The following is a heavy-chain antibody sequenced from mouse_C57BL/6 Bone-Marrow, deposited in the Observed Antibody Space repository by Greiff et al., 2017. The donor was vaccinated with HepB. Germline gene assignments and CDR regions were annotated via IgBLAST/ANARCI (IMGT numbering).Heavy chain of an antibody. V-gene: IGHV5-6*01. CDR2: ISSGGSYT. J-gene: IGHJ1*03. D-gene: IGHD1-1*01. CDR1: GFTFSSYG. CDR3: ARQLLRPWYFDV. Sequence: EVKVVESGGDLVKPGGSLKLSCAASGFTFSSYGMSWVRQTPDKRLEWVATISSGGSYTYYPDSVKGRFTISRDNAKNTLYLQMSSLKSEDTAMYYCARQLLRPWYFDVWGTGTTVTVSS.